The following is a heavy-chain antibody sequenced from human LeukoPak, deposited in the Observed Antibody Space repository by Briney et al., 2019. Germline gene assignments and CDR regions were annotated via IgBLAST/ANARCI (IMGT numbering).Heavy chain of an antibody. D-gene: IGHD3-16*01. CDR1: GFTFSTYG. J-gene: IGHJ6*02. CDR2: ILYDGSYS. CDR3: AKDLGSDNVGSTDV. V-gene: IGHV3-30*18. Sequence: GGSLRLSCAASGFTFSTYGMHWVRQAPGKGLEWVAIILYDGSYSYYADSVKGQFTISRDNSKNTLYLQMNSLRADDTAVYYCAKDLGSDNVGSTDVWGQGTTVTVSS.